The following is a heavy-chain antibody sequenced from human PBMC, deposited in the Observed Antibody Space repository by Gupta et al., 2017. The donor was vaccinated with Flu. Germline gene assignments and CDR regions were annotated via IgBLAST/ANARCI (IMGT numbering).Heavy chain of an antibody. CDR1: GFTFSTWA. D-gene: IGHD3-3*01. CDR3: AKDLPDHDSWSGDYIGIGYYFDN. CDR2: ISSRGGNT. J-gene: IGHJ4*02. Sequence: EVQLLESGGGRVQPGGSLRLSCEGSGFTFSTWAMSWVRQVPGKGLEWVSGISSRGGNTLYADSVKGRFTISRDNSKNTVYLQMNSLRGEDTAVYYCAKDLPDHDSWSGDYIGIGYYFDNWGQGTLVTVSS. V-gene: IGHV3-23*01.